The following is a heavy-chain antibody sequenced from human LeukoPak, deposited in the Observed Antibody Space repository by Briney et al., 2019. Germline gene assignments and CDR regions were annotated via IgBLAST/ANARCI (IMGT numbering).Heavy chain of an antibody. CDR3: ARDRTPYSSGWYKDAFDI. CDR2: IYYSGST. J-gene: IGHJ3*02. CDR1: GGSISSYY. V-gene: IGHV4-59*01. D-gene: IGHD6-19*01. Sequence: SETLSLTCAVSGGSISSYYWSWIRQPPGKGLEWIGYIYYSGSTNYNPSLKSRVTISVDTSKNQFSLKLSSVTAADTAVYYCARDRTPYSSGWYKDAFDIWGQGTMVTVSS.